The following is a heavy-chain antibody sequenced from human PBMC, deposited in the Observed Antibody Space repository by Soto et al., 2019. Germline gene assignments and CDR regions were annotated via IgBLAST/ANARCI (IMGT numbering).Heavy chain of an antibody. J-gene: IGHJ6*02. CDR3: ARYGYSYGLFTQCGMDV. Sequence: SXYRFTSYWIGWVRQMPGKGLEGMGIIYPGDSDTRYSASFQGQVSISADKSISTDYLKSTRLKASDTDMYSCARYGYSYGLFTQCGMDVWGQGSPVTVSS. D-gene: IGHD5-18*01. CDR1: XYRFTSYW. V-gene: IGHV5-51*01. CDR2: IYPGDSDT.